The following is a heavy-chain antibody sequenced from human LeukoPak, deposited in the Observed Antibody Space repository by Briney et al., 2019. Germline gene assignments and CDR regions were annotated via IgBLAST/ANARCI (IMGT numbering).Heavy chain of an antibody. CDR2: ISGRGDST. V-gene: IGHV3-23*01. CDR1: TFTFSNYA. Sequence: GGSLRLSCTPSTFTFSNYAMSSVRHAPGKGLGWVSAISGRGDSTHYADSVKGPFTISRDTSNYTLYLQMKSLRAEDTAVYYCAKDIYTLDAFDIWGQGPMVTVS. D-gene: IGHD3-16*01. CDR3: AKDIYTLDAFDI. J-gene: IGHJ3*02.